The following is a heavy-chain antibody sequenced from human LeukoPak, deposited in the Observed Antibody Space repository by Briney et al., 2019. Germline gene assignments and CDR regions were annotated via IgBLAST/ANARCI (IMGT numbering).Heavy chain of an antibody. D-gene: IGHD5-18*01. CDR3: ARDRVQLWFLLSY. J-gene: IGHJ4*02. V-gene: IGHV1-2*02. CDR2: LNPNSGVT. Sequence: VASVKVSCTASGYTFTSYYMHWVRQAPGQGLEWMGWLNPNSGVTNYAQKFQGRVTMTRDTSISTAYMELSRLTSDDTAVYYCARDRVQLWFLLSYWGQGTLVTVSS. CDR1: GYTFTSYY.